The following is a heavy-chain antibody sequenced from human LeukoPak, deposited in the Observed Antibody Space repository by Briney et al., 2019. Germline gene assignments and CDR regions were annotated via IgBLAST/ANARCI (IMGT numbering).Heavy chain of an antibody. CDR3: ARDRRGAGLDY. D-gene: IGHD3-10*01. J-gene: IGHJ4*02. CDR2: IYYSGST. V-gene: IGHV4-39*07. Sequence: PSETLSLTCTVSGGSISSSSYYWGWIRQPPEKGLEWIGSIYYSGSTYYNPSLKSRVTISVDTSKNQFSLKLSSVTAADTAVYYCARDRRGAGLDYWGQGTLVTVSS. CDR1: GGSISSSSYY.